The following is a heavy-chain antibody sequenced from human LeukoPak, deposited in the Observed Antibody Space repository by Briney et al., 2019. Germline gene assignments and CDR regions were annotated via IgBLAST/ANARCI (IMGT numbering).Heavy chain of an antibody. V-gene: IGHV4-59*01. D-gene: IGHD3-3*01. CDR1: GGSISGYY. CDR2: IYDSGST. CDR3: VRVGGTNFYYYGLDV. J-gene: IGHJ6*02. Sequence: SETLSLTCAVSGGSISGYYWSWIRQPPGKGLEWIGYIYDSGSTNYNPSLKSRVTISVDTSKNQFSLKLNSVTAADTAVYYCVRVGGTNFYYYGLDVWGQGTTVTVSS.